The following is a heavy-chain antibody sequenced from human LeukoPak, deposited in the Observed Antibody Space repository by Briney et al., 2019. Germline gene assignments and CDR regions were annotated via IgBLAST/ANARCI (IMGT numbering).Heavy chain of an antibody. Sequence: GESLKISCKASEYSFTIYWIGWVRQMPGKGLEWMGLIYPGEFDIRYSPSFQGQVTISADKSISTAYLQWKSLKASDTAMYYCARHAFHNDNSDYYFAHWGQGTLVTVSS. D-gene: IGHD3-22*01. J-gene: IGHJ4*02. CDR2: IYPGEFDI. V-gene: IGHV5-51*01. CDR1: EYSFTIYW. CDR3: ARHAFHNDNSDYYFAH.